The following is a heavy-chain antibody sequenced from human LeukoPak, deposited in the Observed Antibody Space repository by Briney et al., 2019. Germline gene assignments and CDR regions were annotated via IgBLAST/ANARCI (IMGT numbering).Heavy chain of an antibody. J-gene: IGHJ5*02. Sequence: SETLSLTCTVSGGSISSYYWSWIRQPAGKGLEWIGRIYTSGSTNYNPSLKSRVTMSVDTSKNQFSLKLSSVTAADTAVYYCARETYCSGGSCYSGAWFDPWGQGTLVTVSS. CDR2: IYTSGST. V-gene: IGHV4-4*07. CDR3: ARETYCSGGSCYSGAWFDP. D-gene: IGHD2-15*01. CDR1: GGSISSYY.